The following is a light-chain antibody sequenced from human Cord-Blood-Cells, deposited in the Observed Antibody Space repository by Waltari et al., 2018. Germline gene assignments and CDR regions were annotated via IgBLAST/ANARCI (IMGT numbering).Light chain of an antibody. CDR1: SSDVGSYNL. V-gene: IGLV2-23*01. Sequence: QSALTQPASVSGSPGQSITISCTGTSSDVGSYNLVSWYQQHPGKAPKLMIYEGSKRPSGVSNRFSGSKSGNTASLTISGLQAEDESDYYCCSYAGRWVFGGGTKLTAL. J-gene: IGLJ3*02. CDR3: CSYAGRWV. CDR2: EGS.